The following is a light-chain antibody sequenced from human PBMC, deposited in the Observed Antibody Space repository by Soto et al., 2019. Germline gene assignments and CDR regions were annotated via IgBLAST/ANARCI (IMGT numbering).Light chain of an antibody. CDR2: LNSDGSH. CDR1: SGHSSYA. Sequence: QLVLTQSPSASASLGASVKLTCTLSSGHSSYAIAWHQQQPEKGPRYLMKLNSDGSHSKGDGIPDRFSGSSSGAERYLTISSLQSEDEADYYCQTWGTGIYVVFGGGTKVTAL. V-gene: IGLV4-69*01. J-gene: IGLJ2*01. CDR3: QTWGTGIYVV.